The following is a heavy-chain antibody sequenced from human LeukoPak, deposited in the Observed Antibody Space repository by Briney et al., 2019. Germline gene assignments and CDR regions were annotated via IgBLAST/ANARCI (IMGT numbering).Heavy chain of an antibody. V-gene: IGHV3-21*01. D-gene: IGHD2/OR15-2a*01. Sequence: PGGSLRLSCAASGFTFSSYSMNWVRQAPGKGLEWVSSISSSSSYIYYADSVKGRFTISRENAKNSLYLQMNSLRAEDTAVYYCALSPVRDSGYFDYWGQGTLVTVSS. CDR1: GFTFSSYS. CDR3: ALSPVRDSGYFDY. J-gene: IGHJ4*02. CDR2: ISSSSSYI.